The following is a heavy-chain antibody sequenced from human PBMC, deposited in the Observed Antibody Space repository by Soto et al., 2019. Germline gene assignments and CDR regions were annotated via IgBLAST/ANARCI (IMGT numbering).Heavy chain of an antibody. Sequence: ASVKVSCKASGYTFTGYYIPWVRQAPVQGLEWMGWINPNSGGTNYAQKFQGRVTMTRETSISTAYMELSRLRSDDTAAYYCARSEFYYYYGMDVGGQGTTVNVPS. CDR1: GYTFTGYY. J-gene: IGHJ6*02. V-gene: IGHV1-2*02. D-gene: IGHD3-10*01. CDR2: INPNSGGT. CDR3: ARSEFYYYYGMDV.